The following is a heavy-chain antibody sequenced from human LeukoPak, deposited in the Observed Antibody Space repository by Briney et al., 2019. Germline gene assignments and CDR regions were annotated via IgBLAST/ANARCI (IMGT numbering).Heavy chain of an antibody. CDR3: VKDIQLST. V-gene: IGHV3-23*01. CDR1: GFNFITAA. J-gene: IGHJ3*01. Sequence: GGSLRLSCAASGFNFITAAMTWVRQAPGKGLEWVSLIGSVGESTYYADSVKGRFTISRDNVNHTLFLQMNSLGVEDTAMYYCVKDIQLSTWGLGTMVTVSS. CDR2: IGSVGEST. D-gene: IGHD5-24*01.